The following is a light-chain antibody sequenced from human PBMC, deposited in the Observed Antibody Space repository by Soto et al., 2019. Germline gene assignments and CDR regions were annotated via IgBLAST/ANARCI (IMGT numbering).Light chain of an antibody. V-gene: IGKV1-27*01. CDR2: SAS. J-gene: IGKJ3*01. CDR3: QKYSXXPFT. CDR1: QDIVNY. Sequence: DIQMTQSPFSLSASVGEQISITCRSSQDIVNYVAWYQQRPGEAPKLLIYSASTLQSGVPSRFSGSGSGTEFTLTIXXXXXXXVATYYCQKYSXXPFTFGP.